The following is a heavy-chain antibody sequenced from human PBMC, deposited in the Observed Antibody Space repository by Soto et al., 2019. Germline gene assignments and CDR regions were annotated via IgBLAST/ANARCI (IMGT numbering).Heavy chain of an antibody. CDR1: GFTFSDYA. J-gene: IGHJ6*02. CDR2: LNGAGGST. Sequence: GGSLRLSCLASGFTFSDYAMTWVRHVPGRGLEWVSSLNGAGGSTYYADSVRGRFTISRDNSQNTLFLQMNRLTVDDTAICYCAAPRDEYGSGISWFTYGMDVWGQGTKVTSP. CDR3: AAPRDEYGSGISWFTYGMDV. D-gene: IGHD3-10*01. V-gene: IGHV3-23*01.